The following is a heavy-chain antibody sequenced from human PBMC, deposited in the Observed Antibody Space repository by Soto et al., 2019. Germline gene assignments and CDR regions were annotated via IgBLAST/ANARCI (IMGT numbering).Heavy chain of an antibody. J-gene: IGHJ4*02. V-gene: IGHV1-46*01. CDR3: ASGGHVVVVTAALDY. D-gene: IGHD2-21*02. CDR1: GDTFTAYY. Sequence: QVQLVQSGAEVKKPGASVKVSCKASGDTFTAYYIHWVRQAPGQGLEWMGTVNPSGGHTTYAQHFLGRMTMTRDTSTSTLYMELTSLTSEDTAVYYCASGGHVVVVTAALDYWGQGTLVTVSS. CDR2: VNPSGGHT.